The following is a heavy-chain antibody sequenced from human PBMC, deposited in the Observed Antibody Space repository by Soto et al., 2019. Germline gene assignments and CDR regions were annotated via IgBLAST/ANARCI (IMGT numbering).Heavy chain of an antibody. CDR1: GFTFSDYW. J-gene: IGHJ4*02. D-gene: IGHD3-10*01. Sequence: VQLAESGGDLVQSGGSLRLSCATSGFTFSDYWMNWVRQARGKGLEWVAVISYDGSNKYYADSVKGRFTISRDNSKNTLYLQMNSLRAEDTAVYYCARESGYWGQGTLVTVSS. CDR2: ISYDGSNK. CDR3: ARESGY. V-gene: IGHV3-30-3*01.